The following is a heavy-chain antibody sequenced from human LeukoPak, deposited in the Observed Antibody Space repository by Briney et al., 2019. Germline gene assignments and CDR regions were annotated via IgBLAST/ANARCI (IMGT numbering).Heavy chain of an antibody. V-gene: IGHV1-46*01. J-gene: IGHJ4*02. CDR3: ARGYSYGDY. CDR1: GYTFTSYY. D-gene: IGHD5-18*01. CDR2: INPSSGST. Sequence: ASANLSCKASGYTFTSYYMHWVRQAPGQGLEWMGIINPSSGSTSYAQNFQGRVTMTRDTSSSTVNMELSSLRSEDTAVYHCARGYSYGDYWGQGTLVTVSS.